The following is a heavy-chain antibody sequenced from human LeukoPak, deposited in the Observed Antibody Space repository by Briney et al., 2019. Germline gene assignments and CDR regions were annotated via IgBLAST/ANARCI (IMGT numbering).Heavy chain of an antibody. CDR3: ARELITKADAFDI. CDR1: GGSISSYY. D-gene: IGHD1-20*01. Sequence: SETLSLTCTVSGGSISSYYWSWIRQPAGKGLEWIGRIYTSGSTNYNPSLKSRVTMSVDTSKNQLSLKLTSVTAADTAVYYCARELITKADAFDIWGRDNGHRLF. V-gene: IGHV4-4*07. J-gene: IGHJ3*02. CDR2: IYTSGST.